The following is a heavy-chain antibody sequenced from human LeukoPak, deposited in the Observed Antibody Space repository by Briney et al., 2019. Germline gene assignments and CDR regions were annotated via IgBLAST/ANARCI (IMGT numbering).Heavy chain of an antibody. J-gene: IGHJ1*01. V-gene: IGHV3-48*01. CDR1: GFTFSSYW. D-gene: IGHD2-21*01. CDR2: ISSSSSTT. Sequence: GGSLRLSCAASGFTFSSYWMNWVRQAPGKGLEWVSYISSSSSTTYYADSVKGRFTISRDNAKNSLYLQMNSLRAEDTAVYYCARDKSCGGDCYSEYFQHWGQGTLVTVSS. CDR3: ARDKSCGGDCYSEYFQH.